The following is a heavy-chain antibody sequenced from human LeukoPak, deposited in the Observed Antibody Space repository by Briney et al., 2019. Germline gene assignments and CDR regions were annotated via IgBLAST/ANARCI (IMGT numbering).Heavy chain of an antibody. CDR2: ISYDGSNK. CDR3: AKQPLSGSGSPYYFDY. J-gene: IGHJ4*02. V-gene: IGHV3-30*18. D-gene: IGHD3-10*01. Sequence: GGSLRLSCAASGFTFSSYGMHWVRQAPGKGLEWVAVISYDGSNKYYADSVKGRFTISRDNSKNTLYLQMNSLRAEDTAVYYCAKQPLSGSGSPYYFDYWGQGTLVTVSS. CDR1: GFTFSSYG.